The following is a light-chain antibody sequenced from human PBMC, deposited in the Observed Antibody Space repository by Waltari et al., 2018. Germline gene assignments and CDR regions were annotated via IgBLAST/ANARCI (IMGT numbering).Light chain of an antibody. CDR3: QQSYSTPPT. CDR2: AAS. CDR1: QSISSY. V-gene: IGKV1-39*01. J-gene: IGKJ4*02. Sequence: DIQMTQSPSSLSASVGDRVTITCLASQSISSYLNWYQHKPGKAPKLLIYAASSLQSGVPSRFSGSGSGTDFTLTISSLQHEDFATYYCQQSYSTPPTFGGGTKVEIK.